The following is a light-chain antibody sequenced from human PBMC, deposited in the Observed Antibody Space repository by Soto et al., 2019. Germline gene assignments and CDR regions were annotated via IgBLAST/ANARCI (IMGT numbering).Light chain of an antibody. CDR3: MQALQHTLS. CDR2: LGS. Sequence: DIVLTQSPLSLPVTPGEPASISCRSRQSLLHRNGYNYLDWYLQKPGQSPQLLIYLGSNRASGVPCRFNGRRSGTDFTLKISRVEAEDVGIYYRMQALQHTLSFRGGTKVELK. CDR1: QSLLHRNGYNY. J-gene: IGKJ4*01. V-gene: IGKV2-28*01.